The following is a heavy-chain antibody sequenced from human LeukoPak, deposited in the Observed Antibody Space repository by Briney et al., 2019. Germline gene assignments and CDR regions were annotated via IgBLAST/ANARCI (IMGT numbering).Heavy chain of an antibody. J-gene: IGHJ4*02. CDR2: IIPILGIA. V-gene: IGHV1-69*04. D-gene: IGHD1-1*01. CDR3: ARGTALSSPLEY. Sequence: SVKVSCKASGGTFSSYAISWVRQAPGQGLEWMGRIIPILGIANYAQKFQGRVAMTRNTSITTAYMEVSSLTSDDTAVYYCARGTALSSPLEYWGQGTLVIVSS. CDR1: GGTFSSYA.